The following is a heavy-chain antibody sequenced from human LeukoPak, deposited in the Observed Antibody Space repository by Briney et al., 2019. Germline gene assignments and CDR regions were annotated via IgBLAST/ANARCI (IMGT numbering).Heavy chain of an antibody. D-gene: IGHD6-25*01. Sequence: SETLSLTCTVSGGSISSYYWSWIPQPPGKGLVWIEYIYYSGSTNYNPSLKSRVSISVDTSKNQYSLKLSSGTAGDTAADYYARARGKRAARVAFDFWGQGTMVTVSS. CDR2: IYYSGST. CDR3: ARARGKRAARVAFDF. J-gene: IGHJ3*01. V-gene: IGHV4-59*01. CDR1: GGSISSYY.